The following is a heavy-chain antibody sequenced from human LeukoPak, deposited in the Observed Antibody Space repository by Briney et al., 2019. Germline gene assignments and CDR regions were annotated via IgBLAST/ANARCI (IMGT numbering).Heavy chain of an antibody. Sequence: GGSLRLSCAASGFTFSSYEMNWVRQAPGKGLEWVSYISSSGSTIYYADSVKGRFTISRDNAKNSLYLQMNSLRAEDTAVYYCARDRYYGSGSYYFDIWGQGTMVTVSS. V-gene: IGHV3-48*03. J-gene: IGHJ3*02. CDR1: GFTFSSYE. CDR2: ISSSGSTI. CDR3: ARDRYYGSGSYYFDI. D-gene: IGHD3-10*01.